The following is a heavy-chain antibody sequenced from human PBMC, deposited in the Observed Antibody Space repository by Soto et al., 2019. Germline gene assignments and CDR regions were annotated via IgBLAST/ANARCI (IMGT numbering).Heavy chain of an antibody. V-gene: IGHV3-7*03. CDR3: ATYHDSAWVTLRFRH. Sequence: GGSLRLSCRTSGLTFRTYLMSWVRQAPGKGLEWVANIKTDGSETYYADSVEGRFTISRDNTKNSLYLQMNSLRADDTAIYYCATYHDSAWVTLRFRHWGQGTLVTVSS. CDR2: IKTDGSET. J-gene: IGHJ4*02. CDR1: GLTFRTYL. D-gene: IGHD3-16*01.